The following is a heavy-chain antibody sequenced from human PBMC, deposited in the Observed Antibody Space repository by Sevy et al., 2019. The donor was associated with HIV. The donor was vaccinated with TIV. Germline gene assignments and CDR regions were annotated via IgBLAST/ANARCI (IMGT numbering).Heavy chain of an antibody. CDR2: SSGSGTSA. V-gene: IGHV3-23*01. CDR3: AKAKRFDSSSWFDS. Sequence: GGSLRLSCEVSGFTFSSYAMSWVRQAPGKGLEWVSRSSGSGTSAYYADSVKGRFTVSRDNSRNTLFLEMNDLRVEDTAIYYCAKAKRFDSSSWFDSWGQGTLVTVSS. J-gene: IGHJ5*01. CDR1: GFTFSSYA. D-gene: IGHD3-22*01.